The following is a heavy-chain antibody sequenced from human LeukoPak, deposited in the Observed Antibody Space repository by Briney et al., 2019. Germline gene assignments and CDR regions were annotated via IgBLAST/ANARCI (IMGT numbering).Heavy chain of an antibody. CDR3: AKDFRNLLHSSSPLFDY. CDR2: IRYDGSNK. Sequence: GGSLRLSCAASRFTFSSYWFHWVRQAPGKGLEWVAFIRYDGSNKYYADSVKGRFTISRDNSKNTLYLQMNSLRAEDTAVYYCAKDFRNLLHSSSPLFDYWGQGTLVTVSS. J-gene: IGHJ4*02. V-gene: IGHV3-30*02. CDR1: RFTFSSYW. D-gene: IGHD6-6*01.